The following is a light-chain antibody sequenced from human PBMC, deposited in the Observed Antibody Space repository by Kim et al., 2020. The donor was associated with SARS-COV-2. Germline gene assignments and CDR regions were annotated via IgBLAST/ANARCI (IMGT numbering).Light chain of an antibody. Sequence: SVALGQTARITCGGNNIGSKNVHWYQQKPGQAPVLVIYRDSNRPSGIPERFFGSNSGNTATLTISRAQAGDEADYYCQVWDSSTYVFGTGTKVTVL. CDR2: RDS. CDR3: QVWDSSTYV. V-gene: IGLV3-9*01. J-gene: IGLJ1*01. CDR1: NIGSKN.